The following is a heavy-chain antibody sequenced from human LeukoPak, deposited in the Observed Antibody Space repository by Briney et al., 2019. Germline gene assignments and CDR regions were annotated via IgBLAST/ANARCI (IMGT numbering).Heavy chain of an antibody. CDR1: GFTFSSYG. CDR3: ARTHYGDYGGSRYYYYGMDV. CDR2: IWYDGSNK. D-gene: IGHD4-17*01. V-gene: IGHV3-33*01. J-gene: IGHJ6*02. Sequence: GRSLRLSCAASGFTFSSYGMHWVRQAPGKGLEWVAVIWYDGSNKYYADSVKGRFTISRDNSKNTLYLQMNSLRAEDTAVYYCARTHYGDYGGSRYYYYGMDVWGQGTTVTVSS.